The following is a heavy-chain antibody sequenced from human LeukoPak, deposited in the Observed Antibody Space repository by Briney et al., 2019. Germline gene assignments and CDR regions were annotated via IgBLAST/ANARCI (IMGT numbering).Heavy chain of an antibody. D-gene: IGHD1-26*01. Sequence: SETLSLTCTVSGGSLSSYYWSWIRQPPGKGLEWIGYIYYSGSTNYNPSLKSRVTISVDTSKNQFSLKLSSVTAADTAVYYCARDHWEVGATFKPYYYGMDVWGQGTTVTVSS. CDR3: ARDHWEVGATFKPYYYGMDV. CDR1: GGSLSSYY. J-gene: IGHJ6*02. CDR2: IYYSGST. V-gene: IGHV4-59*01.